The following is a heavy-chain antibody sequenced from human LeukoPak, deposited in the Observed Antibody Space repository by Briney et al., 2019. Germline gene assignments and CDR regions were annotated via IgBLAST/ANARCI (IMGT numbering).Heavy chain of an antibody. CDR3: ARVRNSGYDLGEFDY. D-gene: IGHD5-12*01. CDR2: ISAYNGNT. J-gene: IGHJ4*02. V-gene: IGHV1-18*01. CDR1: GGTFSSYA. Sequence: GASVKVSCKASGGTFSSYAISWVRQAPGQGLEWMGWISAYNGNTNYAQKLQGRVTMTTDTSTSTAYMELRSLRSDDTAVYYCARVRNSGYDLGEFDYWGQGTLVTVSS.